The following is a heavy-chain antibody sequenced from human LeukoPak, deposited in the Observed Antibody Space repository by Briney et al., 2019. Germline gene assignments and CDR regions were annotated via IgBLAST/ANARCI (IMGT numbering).Heavy chain of an antibody. CDR1: GCTFSSDG. Sequence: PAESLSLSCAASGCTFSSDGNHWVCIPPPTGQELESFVRYDTSNKYYADSVKGRFTISRDNSKDTLYLQMNSLRAEDTAVYYCAKDQQPPTHYYDSSGYPFDYWGQGTLVTVSS. CDR2: VRYDTSNK. J-gene: IGHJ4*02. V-gene: IGHV3-30*02. CDR3: AKDQQPPTHYYDSSGYPFDY. D-gene: IGHD3-22*01.